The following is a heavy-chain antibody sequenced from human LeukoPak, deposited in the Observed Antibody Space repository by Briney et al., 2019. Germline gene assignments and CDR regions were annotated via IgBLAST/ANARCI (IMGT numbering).Heavy chain of an antibody. Sequence: SEPLSLTCTVSGASISNYYWTWIRPTPGKGLEWIGNLYHSGAADYNPSLKTRVTTSVDTSKDQFSLSLRSSTAADTAVYFCARLGKTYYMDVWGTGTTVTVSS. J-gene: IGHJ6*03. CDR3: ARLGKTYYMDV. CDR2: LYHSGAA. D-gene: IGHD1/OR15-1a*01. V-gene: IGHV4-59*08. CDR1: GASISNYY.